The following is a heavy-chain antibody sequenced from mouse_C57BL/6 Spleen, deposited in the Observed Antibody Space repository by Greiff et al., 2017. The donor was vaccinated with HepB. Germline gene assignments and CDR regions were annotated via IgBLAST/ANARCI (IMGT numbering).Heavy chain of an antibody. J-gene: IGHJ2*01. CDR2: IDPNSGDT. Sequence: VQLQQPGAELVKPGASVKLSCKASGYTFTSYWMHWVKQRPGRGLEWIGRIDPNSGDTKYNEKFKGKATLTVDKSSSTAYMQLSSLTSEDSAVYYCERPLYYGSSRFDYWGQGTPLTVSS. CDR1: GYTFTSYW. CDR3: ERPLYYGSSRFDY. D-gene: IGHD1-1*01. V-gene: IGHV1-72*01.